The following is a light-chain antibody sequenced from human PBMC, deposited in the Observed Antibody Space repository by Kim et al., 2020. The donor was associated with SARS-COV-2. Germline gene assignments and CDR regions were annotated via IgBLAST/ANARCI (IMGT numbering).Light chain of an antibody. Sequence: PGQSITISCTGTSSDVGGYNYVSWYQKHPGKAPKLMIYDVSKRPSGVSNRFSGSKSGNTASLTISGLQAEDEADYYCSSYTSSSHVFGTGTKVTVL. J-gene: IGLJ1*01. CDR3: SSYTSSSHV. CDR1: SSDVGGYNY. V-gene: IGLV2-14*04. CDR2: DVS.